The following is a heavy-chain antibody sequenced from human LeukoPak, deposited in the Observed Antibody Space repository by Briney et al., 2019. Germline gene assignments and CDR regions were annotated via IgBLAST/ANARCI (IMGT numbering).Heavy chain of an antibody. J-gene: IGHJ3*02. V-gene: IGHV4-39*01. CDR3: ARRLISSGYGDAFDI. Sequence: PSETLSLTCTVSGGSISSSSYYWGWIRQPPGKGLEWIGSIYYGGSTYYNPSLKSRVTISVDTSKNQFSLKLSSVTAADTAVYYCARRLISSGYGDAFDIWGQGTMVTVSS. CDR2: IYYGGST. CDR1: GGSISSSSYY. D-gene: IGHD3-22*01.